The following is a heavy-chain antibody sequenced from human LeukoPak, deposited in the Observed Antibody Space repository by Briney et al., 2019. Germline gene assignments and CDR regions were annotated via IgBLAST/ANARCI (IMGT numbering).Heavy chain of an antibody. CDR2: ISYDGSNK. J-gene: IGHJ4*02. D-gene: IGHD2-21*02. CDR1: GFTFSSYG. V-gene: IGHV3-30*18. Sequence: GGSLGLSCAASGFTFSSYGMHWVRQAPGKGLEWVAVISYDGSNKYYADSVKGRFTISRDNSKNTLYLQMNSLRAEDTAVYYCAKDGKVTFDYWGQGTLVTVSS. CDR3: AKDGKVTFDY.